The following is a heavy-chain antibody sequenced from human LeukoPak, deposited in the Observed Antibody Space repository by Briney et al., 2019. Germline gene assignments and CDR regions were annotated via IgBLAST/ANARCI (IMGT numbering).Heavy chain of an antibody. CDR1: GGSISSYY. Sequence: NPSETLSLTCTVSGGSISSYYWSWIRQPPGKGLEWIGYIYYSGSTNYNPSLKSRVTISVDTSKNQFSLKLSSVTAADTAVYYCARSLWRTTGGDYFDYWGQGTLVTVSS. D-gene: IGHD4-17*01. CDR3: ARSLWRTTGGDYFDY. CDR2: IYYSGST. V-gene: IGHV4-59*08. J-gene: IGHJ4*02.